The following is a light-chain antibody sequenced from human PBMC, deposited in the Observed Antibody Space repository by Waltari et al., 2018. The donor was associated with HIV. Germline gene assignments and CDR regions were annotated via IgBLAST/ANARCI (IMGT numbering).Light chain of an antibody. CDR1: TGAVTSGNY. J-gene: IGLJ1*01. CDR2: STS. Sequence: QTVVTQEPSLTVSPGGTVTLTCASSTGAVTSGNYPNFFQQKPGQAPRGLIYSTSNKNSWTPARFSGSLLGGKAALTLSGVQPEDEAEYYCLLYYGGAQRYVFGTGTKVTVL. V-gene: IGLV7-43*01. CDR3: LLYYGGAQRYV.